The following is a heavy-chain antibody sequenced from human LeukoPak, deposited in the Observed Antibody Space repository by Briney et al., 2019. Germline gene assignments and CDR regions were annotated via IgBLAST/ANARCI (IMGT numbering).Heavy chain of an antibody. CDR1: GFTFSSYN. D-gene: IGHD2-15*01. CDR3: ATLGYCSGGSCYGFDY. V-gene: IGHV3-30-3*01. J-gene: IGHJ4*02. CDR2: TLFDGSNK. Sequence: GGSLRLSCAASGFTFSSYNMHWVRQAPGKGLEWVAMTLFDGSNKYYADSAKGRFTISRDNSKNTLYLQMNSLRAEDTAVYYCATLGYCSGGSCYGFDYWGQGTLVTVSS.